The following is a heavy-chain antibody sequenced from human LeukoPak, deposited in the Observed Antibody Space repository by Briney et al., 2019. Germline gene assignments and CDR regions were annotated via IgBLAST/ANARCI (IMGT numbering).Heavy chain of an antibody. D-gene: IGHD2-15*01. CDR1: GYTFTSYA. CDR2: INTNTGNP. J-gene: IGHJ3*02. Sequence: ASVKVSCKASGYTFTSYAMNWVRQAPGQGLEWMGWINTNTGNPTYAQGFTGRFVFSLDTSVSTAYLQISSLKAEDTAVYYCARVDCSGGSCYSGAFDIWGQGTMVTVSS. V-gene: IGHV7-4-1*02. CDR3: ARVDCSGGSCYSGAFDI.